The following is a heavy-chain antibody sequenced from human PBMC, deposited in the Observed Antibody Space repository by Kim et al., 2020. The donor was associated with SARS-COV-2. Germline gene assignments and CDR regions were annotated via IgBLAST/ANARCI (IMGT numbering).Heavy chain of an antibody. CDR1: KFTFTGYA. CDR3: AKDFGSSGYHPFDY. CDR2: IVGGGGST. J-gene: IGHJ4*02. Sequence: GGSLRLSCVASKFTFTGYAMNWVRQAPGRGLEWVSAIVGGGGSTYYADSVKGRFTISRDNSKNTLHLQMDNLRADDSAVYYCAKDFGSSGYHPFDYWGQGTLVTVSS. D-gene: IGHD3-22*01. V-gene: IGHV3-23*01.